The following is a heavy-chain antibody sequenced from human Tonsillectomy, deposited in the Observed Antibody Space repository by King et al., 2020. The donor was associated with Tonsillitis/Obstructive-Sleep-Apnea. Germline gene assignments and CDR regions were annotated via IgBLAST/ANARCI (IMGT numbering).Heavy chain of an antibody. CDR2: ISWNSGSI. D-gene: IGHD1-26*01. J-gene: IGHJ3*02. Sequence: VQLVESGGGLVQPGRSLRLSCAASGFTFDDYAMHWVRQAPGKGLEWVSGISWNSGSIGYADSVKGRFTISRDNAKNSLYLQMNSLRAEDTALYYCAKDIRYFAKGVAFDIWGQGTMVTVSS. CDR3: AKDIRYFAKGVAFDI. V-gene: IGHV3-9*01. CDR1: GFTFDDYA.